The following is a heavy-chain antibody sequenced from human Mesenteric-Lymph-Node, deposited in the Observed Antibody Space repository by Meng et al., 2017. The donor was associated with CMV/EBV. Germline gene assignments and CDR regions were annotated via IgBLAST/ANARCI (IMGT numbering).Heavy chain of an antibody. CDR2: INQAGSER. Sequence: GESLKISCATSGFTFSNAWMSCVRQAPGKGLEWVANINQAGSERYYVDSVKGRFTISRDNAKNSLFLQMNTLRAEDTAVYYCARDRYCSSTSCYKYYFDSWGQGTLVTVSS. V-gene: IGHV3-7*01. J-gene: IGHJ4*02. D-gene: IGHD2-2*01. CDR3: ARDRYCSSTSCYKYYFDS. CDR1: GFTFSNAW.